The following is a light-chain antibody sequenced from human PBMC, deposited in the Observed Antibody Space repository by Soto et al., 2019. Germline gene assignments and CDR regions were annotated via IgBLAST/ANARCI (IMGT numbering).Light chain of an antibody. J-gene: IGLJ3*02. CDR2: EVS. Sequence: QSALTQPASVSGSPGQSITMPCTGTSSDVGGYNYVSWYQQHPNKAPRLIIYEVSNRPSGVSNRFSGSKSGNTASLTISGLQAEDEADYYGSSYTGSSTPLVFGGGTQLTVL. CDR1: SSDVGGYNY. CDR3: SSYTGSSTPLV. V-gene: IGLV2-14*01.